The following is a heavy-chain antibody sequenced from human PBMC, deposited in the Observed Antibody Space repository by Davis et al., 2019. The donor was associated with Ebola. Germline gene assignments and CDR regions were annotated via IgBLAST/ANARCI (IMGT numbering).Heavy chain of an antibody. V-gene: IGHV1-2*06. Sequence: ASVKVSCKASGFTFTDYYIHWVRQAPGQGLEWVGRINPYSGGTNYAPKFQGRVTMTRDTSINTAYMELSRLTPDDTAIYYCTRDRGYKAVGKYVEYWGQGTLVTVSS. CDR3: TRDRGYKAVGKYVEY. CDR1: GFTFTDYY. CDR2: INPYSGGT. D-gene: IGHD5-18*01. J-gene: IGHJ4*02.